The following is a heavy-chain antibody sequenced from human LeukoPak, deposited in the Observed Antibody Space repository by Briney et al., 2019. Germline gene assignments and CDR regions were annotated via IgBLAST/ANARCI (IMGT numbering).Heavy chain of an antibody. V-gene: IGHV3-21*06. CDR3: GRAFPPLRTSAAGDF. CDR1: GFTFSTHA. CDR2: ISGGSSHR. D-gene: IGHD6-25*01. Sequence: GGSLRLSCGASGFTFSTHAMNWVRQAPGKGLEWVSSISGGSSHRYYADSAKGRFTISRDNAKNSLYLQMNSLRAEDTAVYYCGRAFPPLRTSAAGDFWGQGTLVTVSS. J-gene: IGHJ4*02.